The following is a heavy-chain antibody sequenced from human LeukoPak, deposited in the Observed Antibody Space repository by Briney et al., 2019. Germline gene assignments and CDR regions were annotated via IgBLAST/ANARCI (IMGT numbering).Heavy chain of an antibody. V-gene: IGHV4-61*02. Sequence: PSETLSLTCTVSGGSISSGSYYWSWIRQPAGKGLEWIGRIYTSGSTNYNPSLKSRVTISVDTSKNQFSLKLSSVTAADTAVYYCARAWDTVVTQVLQHDAFDIWGQGTMVTVSS. J-gene: IGHJ3*02. D-gene: IGHD4-23*01. CDR3: ARAWDTVVTQVLQHDAFDI. CDR2: IYTSGST. CDR1: GGSISSGSYY.